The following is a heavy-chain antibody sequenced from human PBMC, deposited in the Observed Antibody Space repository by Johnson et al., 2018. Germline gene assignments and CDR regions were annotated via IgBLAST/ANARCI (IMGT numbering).Heavy chain of an antibody. CDR2: ISWNSGSI. CDR1: GFTFDDYA. J-gene: IGHJ3*02. Sequence: VQLVQSGGGLVQPGRSLRLSCAASGFTFDDYAMHWVRQAPGKGLEWVSGISWNSGSIGYADSVKGRFTISRDNAKNSLYLQMNRLRAEDTALYYCAKDPPDFGVAPLGVDIWGQGTMVTVSS. D-gene: IGHD3-3*01. V-gene: IGHV3-9*01. CDR3: AKDPPDFGVAPLGVDI.